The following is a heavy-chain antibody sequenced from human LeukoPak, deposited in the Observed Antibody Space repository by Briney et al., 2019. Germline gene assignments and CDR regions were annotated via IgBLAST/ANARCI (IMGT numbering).Heavy chain of an antibody. CDR2: ISGSGGSA. CDR1: GFTFSSYG. Sequence: PGGSLRLSCAASGFTFSSYGMSWVRQAPGKGLEWVSEISGSGGSAYYADSVKGRFTISRDNSKNTLYLQMNSLRAEDTAVYYCANVPSCSGGSCYSFVYWGQGTLVTVSS. D-gene: IGHD2-15*01. V-gene: IGHV3-23*01. CDR3: ANVPSCSGGSCYSFVY. J-gene: IGHJ4*02.